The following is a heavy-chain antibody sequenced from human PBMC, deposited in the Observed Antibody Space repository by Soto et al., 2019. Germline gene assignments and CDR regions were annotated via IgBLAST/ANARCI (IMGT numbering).Heavy chain of an antibody. Sequence: EVQLVESGGGLVQPGGSLRLSCADSGFTVSSNYMSWVRQAPGKGLEWVSVIYSGGSTYYAHSVKGRFTISRDNSKNTLYLQMNSLRAEDTAVYYCATGSGYYYYYYMDVWGKGTTVTVSS. V-gene: IGHV3-66*01. CDR2: IYSGGST. D-gene: IGHD3-10*01. J-gene: IGHJ6*03. CDR3: ATGSGYYYYYYMDV. CDR1: GFTVSSNY.